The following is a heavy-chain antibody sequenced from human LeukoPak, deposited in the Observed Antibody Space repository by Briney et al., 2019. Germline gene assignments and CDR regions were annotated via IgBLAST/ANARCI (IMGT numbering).Heavy chain of an antibody. CDR1: GGSISSSNYY. V-gene: IGHV4-39*02. Sequence: SETLSLTCTVSGGSISSSNYYWGWIRQPPGKGLEWIGSIYNSGSTYHNPSLKSRLTLSVDTSKNHFSLKVASVTAADMATYYCARYSTVTRFDYWGQGTLVTVSS. CDR2: IYNSGST. D-gene: IGHD4-17*01. CDR3: ARYSTVTRFDY. J-gene: IGHJ4*02.